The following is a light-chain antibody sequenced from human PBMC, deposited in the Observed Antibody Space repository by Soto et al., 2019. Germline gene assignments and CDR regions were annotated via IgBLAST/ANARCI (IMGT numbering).Light chain of an antibody. J-gene: IGLJ1*01. Sequence: QYALTQPASVSGSPGQSITISCTGTSSDIGGYNYVSWYQQHPGRAPKLLIYEVSYRPSGSSNRFSGSKSGNTASLTISGLQAEDEADYYCISYTLNSSPEVFGTGTKLTVL. V-gene: IGLV2-14*01. CDR3: ISYTLNSSPEV. CDR1: SSDIGGYNY. CDR2: EVS.